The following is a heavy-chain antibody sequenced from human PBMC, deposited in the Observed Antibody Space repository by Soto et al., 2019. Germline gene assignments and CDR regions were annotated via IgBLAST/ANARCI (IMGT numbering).Heavy chain of an antibody. Sequence: KPSETLSLTCAVSGGSISSGGYSWSWIRQPPGKGLEWIGYIYHSGSTYYNPSLKSRVTISVDRSKNQFSLKLSSVTAADTAVYYCARDRGYSYGVYYYYYGMDVWGQGTTVTVSS. CDR1: GGSISSGGYS. D-gene: IGHD5-18*01. CDR3: ARDRGYSYGVYYYYYGMDV. J-gene: IGHJ6*02. CDR2: IYHSGST. V-gene: IGHV4-30-2*01.